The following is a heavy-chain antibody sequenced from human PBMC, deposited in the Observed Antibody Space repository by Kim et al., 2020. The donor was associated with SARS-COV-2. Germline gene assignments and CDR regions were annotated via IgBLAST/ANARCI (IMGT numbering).Heavy chain of an antibody. D-gene: IGHD4-17*01. CDR3: ARSRSYGDYDSYFDY. V-gene: IGHV5-51*01. J-gene: IGHJ4*02. CDR1: GYSFTSYW. CDR2: IYPGDSDT. Sequence: GESLKISCKGSGYSFTSYWIGWVRQMPGKGLEWMGIIYPGDSDTRYSPSFQGQVTISADKSISTAYLQWSSLKASDTAMYYCARSRSYGDYDSYFDYWGQGTLVTVSS.